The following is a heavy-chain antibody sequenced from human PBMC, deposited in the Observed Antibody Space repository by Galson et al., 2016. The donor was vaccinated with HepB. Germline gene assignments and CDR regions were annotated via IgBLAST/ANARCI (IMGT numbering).Heavy chain of an antibody. CDR2: ISHHSSEK. J-gene: IGHJ4*02. CDR3: AKGPASGNLGDTANDY. Sequence: SLRLSCAASGFAFSSFVMHWVRQAPGKGLEWVGLISHHSSEKFYADSLKGRFTISRDDSKRTLFLQMNNLRVDDTAVYYCAKGPASGNLGDTANDYWGQGTLVTVSS. V-gene: IGHV3-30*18. D-gene: IGHD3-10*01. CDR1: GFAFSSFV.